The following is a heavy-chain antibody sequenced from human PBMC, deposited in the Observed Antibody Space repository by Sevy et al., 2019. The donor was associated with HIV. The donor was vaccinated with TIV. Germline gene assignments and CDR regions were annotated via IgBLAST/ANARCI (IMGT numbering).Heavy chain of an antibody. CDR2: ISCSGGST. J-gene: IGHJ3*02. V-gene: IGHV3-23*01. Sequence: GGSLRLSCAASGFTFSSYAMSWVRQAPGKGLEWVSAISCSGGSTYYADSVKGRFTISRDNSKNTLYLQMNSLRAEDTAVYYCAKPYYYDSSGYYSPDAFDIWGQGTMVTVSS. D-gene: IGHD3-22*01. CDR3: AKPYYYDSSGYYSPDAFDI. CDR1: GFTFSSYA.